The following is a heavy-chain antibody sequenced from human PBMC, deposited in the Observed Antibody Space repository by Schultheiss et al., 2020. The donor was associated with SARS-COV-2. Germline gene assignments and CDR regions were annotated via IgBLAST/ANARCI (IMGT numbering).Heavy chain of an antibody. D-gene: IGHD1-26*01. Sequence: SETLSLTCTVSGGSISSYYWGWIRQPPGKGLEWIGYIYYSGSTNYNPSLKSRVTISVDTSKNQFSLKLSSVTAADTAVYYCARLLGAHYYFDYWGRGTLVTVSS. CDR1: GGSISSYY. CDR3: ARLLGAHYYFDY. J-gene: IGHJ4*02. CDR2: IYYSGST. V-gene: IGHV4-59*01.